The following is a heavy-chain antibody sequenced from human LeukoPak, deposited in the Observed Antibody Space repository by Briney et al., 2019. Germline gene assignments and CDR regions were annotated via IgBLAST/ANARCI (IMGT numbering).Heavy chain of an antibody. Sequence: GGSLRLSCAASGFTFSTYSMNWVRQAPGKGVEWVSSISSTSSYIYYADSVKGRFTISRDNAKNTLYLQMSSLRAEDTAVYYCIRALVSYSDYWGQGTLVTVSS. J-gene: IGHJ4*02. CDR1: GFTFSTYS. D-gene: IGHD2-21*01. CDR2: ISSTSSYI. V-gene: IGHV3-21*01. CDR3: IRALVSYSDY.